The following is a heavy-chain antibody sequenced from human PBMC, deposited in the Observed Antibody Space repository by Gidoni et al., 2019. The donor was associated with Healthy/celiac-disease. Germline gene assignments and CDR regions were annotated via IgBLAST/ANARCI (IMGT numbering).Heavy chain of an antibody. J-gene: IGHJ4*02. V-gene: IGHV3-33*01. Sequence: QVQLVESGGGVVQPGRSLRLSCAASGFTFSSYGMHWVRQAPGKGLEWVAVIWYDGSNKYYADSVKGRFTISRDNSKNTLYLQMNSLRAEDTAVYYCARAAPGGNYFDYWGQGTLVTVSS. CDR1: GFTFSSYG. CDR3: ARAAPGGNYFDY. CDR2: IWYDGSNK.